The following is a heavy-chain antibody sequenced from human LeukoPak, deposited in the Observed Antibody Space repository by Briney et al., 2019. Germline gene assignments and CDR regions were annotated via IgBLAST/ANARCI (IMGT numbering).Heavy chain of an antibody. CDR3: ARQAWPQQYCSRTSCYNWFDP. V-gene: IGHV3-30*03. CDR1: GFTFSTYG. CDR2: ISYDESNK. J-gene: IGHJ5*02. D-gene: IGHD2-2*01. Sequence: GGSLRLSCAASGFTFSTYGTHWVRQAPGKGLEWVAVISYDESNKYYADSVKGRFTISRDNSKNTLYLQMTSPRAEDTAVYYCARQAWPQQYCSRTSCYNWFDPWGLGTLVTVSS.